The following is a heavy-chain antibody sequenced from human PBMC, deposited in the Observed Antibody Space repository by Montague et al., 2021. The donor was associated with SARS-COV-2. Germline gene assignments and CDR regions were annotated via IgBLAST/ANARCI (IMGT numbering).Heavy chain of an antibody. CDR3: ARGMIRGVTTPFDY. D-gene: IGHD3-10*01. V-gene: IGHV4-39*02. Sequence: SETLSLTRSVSSGSIISSGYYWGWIRQPPGKGLEWIGNIYYSGTTYYNPSLQSRGTISVDTSKNHLSLRLSSVTAADTAVYFCARGMIRGVTTPFDYWGQGSQVTVSS. CDR2: IYYSGTT. J-gene: IGHJ4*02. CDR1: SGSIISSGYY.